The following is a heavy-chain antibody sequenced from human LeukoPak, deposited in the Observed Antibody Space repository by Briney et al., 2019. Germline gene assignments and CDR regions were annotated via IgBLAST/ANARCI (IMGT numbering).Heavy chain of an antibody. J-gene: IGHJ6*03. D-gene: IGHD2-15*01. CDR3: ARGYCSGGSCYSYYYYNYMDV. CDR1: GGSISSSSYY. CDR2: IHYSGST. V-gene: IGHV4-39*07. Sequence: SETLSLTCTVSGGSISSSSYYWGWIRQPPGKGLEWIGSIHYSGSTNYNPSLKSRVTISVDTSKNQFSLTAADTAVYYCARGYCSGGSCYSYYYYNYMDVWGKGTTVTVSS.